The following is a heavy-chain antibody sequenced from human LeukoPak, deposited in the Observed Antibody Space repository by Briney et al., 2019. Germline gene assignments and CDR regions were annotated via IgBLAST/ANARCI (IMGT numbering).Heavy chain of an antibody. CDR2: ISYDGSNK. CDR1: GFTFSSYG. J-gene: IGHJ4*02. V-gene: IGHV3-30*18. D-gene: IGHD5-12*01. Sequence: GGSLRLSCAASGFTFSSYGMHWVRQAPGKGLEWVAVISYDGSNKYYADSVKGRFTISRDNSKNTLYLQMNSLRAEDTAVYYCAKDWYSGYGYFDYWGQGTLVTVSS. CDR3: AKDWYSGYGYFDY.